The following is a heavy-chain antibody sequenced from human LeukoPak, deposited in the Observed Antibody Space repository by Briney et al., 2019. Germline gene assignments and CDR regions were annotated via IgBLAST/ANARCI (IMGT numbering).Heavy chain of an antibody. Sequence: GGSLRLSCAASGFTFSSYWMNWARQAPGKGLEWVASINHNGNVNYYVDSVKGLFTISRDNAKNSLYLQMSSLRAEDTAVYFCARGGGLDVWGQGDTVTVSS. CDR2: INHNGNVN. CDR3: ARGGGLDV. CDR1: GFTFSSYW. D-gene: IGHD3-16*01. V-gene: IGHV3-7*03. J-gene: IGHJ6*01.